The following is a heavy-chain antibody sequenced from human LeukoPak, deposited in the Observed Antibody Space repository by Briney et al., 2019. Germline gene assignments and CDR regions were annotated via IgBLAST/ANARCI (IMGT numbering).Heavy chain of an antibody. V-gene: IGHV1-18*01. J-gene: IGHJ4*02. CDR3: ARDALYSYGYGTFDY. CDR1: GYTFTSYG. D-gene: IGHD5-18*01. Sequence: ASVKVSCKASGYTFTSYGISWVRPAPGQGLEWMGWISAYNGNTNYAQKLQGRVTMTTDTSTSTAYMELRSLRSDDTAVYYCARDALYSYGYGTFDYWGQGTLVTVSS. CDR2: ISAYNGNT.